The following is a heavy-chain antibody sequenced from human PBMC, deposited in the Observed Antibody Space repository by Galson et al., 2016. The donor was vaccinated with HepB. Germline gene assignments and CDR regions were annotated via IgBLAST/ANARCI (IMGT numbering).Heavy chain of an antibody. CDR1: GFIFSTYA. V-gene: IGHV3-23*01. CDR2: LSGSGGYT. J-gene: IGHJ6*03. Sequence: SLRLSCAASGFIFSTYAMSWVRQAPGKGLEWVSALSGSGGYTYYADSVKGRFTISRDNSKNTLYLQMNSLRAEDTAVYYCAKDLGDRMVTVYYYMDLWGKGTTVTVSS. CDR3: AKDLGDRMVTVYYYMDL. D-gene: IGHD4-23*01.